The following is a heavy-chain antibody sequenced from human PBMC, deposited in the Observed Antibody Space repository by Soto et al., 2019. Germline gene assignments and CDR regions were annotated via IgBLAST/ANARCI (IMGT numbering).Heavy chain of an antibody. CDR1: GFTFSSYG. CDR2: IWYDGSNK. CDR3: AREHSTVITHQGNIDY. Sequence: QVQLVESGGGVVQPGRSLRLSCEASGFTFSSYGMHWVRQAPGKGLEWVAVIWYDGSNKYYADSVKGRFTISRDNSKNTLYLQMNSLRAEDTAVYYCAREHSTVITHQGNIDYWGQGTLVTVSS. V-gene: IGHV3-33*01. J-gene: IGHJ4*02. D-gene: IGHD4-17*01.